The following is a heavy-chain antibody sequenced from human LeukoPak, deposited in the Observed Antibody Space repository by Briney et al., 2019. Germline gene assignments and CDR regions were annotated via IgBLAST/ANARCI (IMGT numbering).Heavy chain of an antibody. CDR1: GYTFTGFY. CDR3: ARPLTTSGWYFDL. Sequence: VPVKVSCKASGYTFTGFYIHWVRQAPGQGLEWMGWINPNSGGTNYAQKFQDRVTMTRDTSISTAYMELSSLRSDDTAIYYCARPLTTSGWYFDLWGRGTLVTVSS. D-gene: IGHD1-14*01. J-gene: IGHJ2*01. CDR2: INPNSGGT. V-gene: IGHV1-2*02.